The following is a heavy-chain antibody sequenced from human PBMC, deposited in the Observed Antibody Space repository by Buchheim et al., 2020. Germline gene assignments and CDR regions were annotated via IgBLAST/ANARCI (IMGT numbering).Heavy chain of an antibody. Sequence: EVQLVESGGGLVQPGGSLRLSCAASGFTFNKYWMHWVRQAPGKGLVWVSRVSGDGRSIDYADSVRGRFTISRDNAKNTLYLQMNSLRAEDTAVYYCARAWYSSSRYYYDCWGLGT. CDR2: VSGDGRSI. CDR3: ARAWYSSSRYYYDC. D-gene: IGHD6-13*01. V-gene: IGHV3-74*01. CDR1: GFTFNKYW. J-gene: IGHJ4*02.